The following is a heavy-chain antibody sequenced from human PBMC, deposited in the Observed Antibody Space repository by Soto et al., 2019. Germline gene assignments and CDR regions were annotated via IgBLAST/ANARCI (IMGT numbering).Heavy chain of an antibody. Sequence: ASVKVSCKASVYTFTSYGISWVRRAPGQGLEWMGWISAYNGNTNYAQKLQGRVTMTTDTSTSTAYMELRSLRSDDTAVYYCARDSIAAAGMNSDYWGQGTLVTVSS. J-gene: IGHJ4*02. D-gene: IGHD6-13*01. CDR1: VYTFTSYG. CDR2: ISAYNGNT. V-gene: IGHV1-18*01. CDR3: ARDSIAAAGMNSDY.